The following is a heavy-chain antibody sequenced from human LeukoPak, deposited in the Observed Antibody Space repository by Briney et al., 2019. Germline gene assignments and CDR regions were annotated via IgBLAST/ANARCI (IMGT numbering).Heavy chain of an antibody. CDR3: ARDPPYCSSTSCPPGMDV. V-gene: IGHV1-3*01. CDR1: GYTFTSYA. CDR2: INAGNGNT. Sequence: GASVKVSCKASGYTFTSYAMHWVRQAPGQRLEWMGWINAGNGNTKYSQKFQGRVTITRDTSASTAYMELSSLRSEDTAVYYCARDPPYCSSTSCPPGMDVWGQGTTVTVSS. D-gene: IGHD2-2*01. J-gene: IGHJ6*02.